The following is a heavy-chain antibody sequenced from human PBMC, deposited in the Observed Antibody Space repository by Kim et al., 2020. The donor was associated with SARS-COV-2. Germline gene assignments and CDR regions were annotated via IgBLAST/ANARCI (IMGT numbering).Heavy chain of an antibody. Sequence: GGSLRLSCAVSGCTFRNYGMHWVRQAPGKGLEWVALISFDGSKTYYVDSVKGRFTISRDNSKNTLFLHLFALGDEDTAVYYCAKEVTSGTFPDYWGQGTLVTVSS. CDR1: GCTFRNYG. D-gene: IGHD3-10*01. J-gene: IGHJ4*02. CDR3: AKEVTSGTFPDY. V-gene: IGHV3-30*18. CDR2: ISFDGSKT.